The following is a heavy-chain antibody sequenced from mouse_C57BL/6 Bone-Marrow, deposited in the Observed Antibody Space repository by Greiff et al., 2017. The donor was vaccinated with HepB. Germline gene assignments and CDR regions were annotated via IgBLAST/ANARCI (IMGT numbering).Heavy chain of an antibody. CDR2: ILPGSGST. CDR3: ARLDGSSFAY. V-gene: IGHV1-9*01. D-gene: IGHD1-1*01. CDR1: GYTFTGYW. Sequence: QVQLKESGAELMKPGASVKLSCKATGYTFTGYWIEWVKQRPGHGLEWIGEILPGSGSTNYNEKFKGKATFTADTSSNTAYMQRSSLTTEDSAIYYCARLDGSSFAYWGQGTLVTVSA. J-gene: IGHJ3*01.